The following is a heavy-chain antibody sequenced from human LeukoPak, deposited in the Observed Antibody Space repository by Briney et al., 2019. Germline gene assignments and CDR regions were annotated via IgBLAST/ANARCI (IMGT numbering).Heavy chain of an antibody. V-gene: IGHV1-18*01. CDR3: ARDIVVVTAIGGADY. Sequence: ASVKVSCKASGYTFTSYGITWVRQAPGQGLEWMGWISGYNGNTNYARNLQGRVTMTTDTSTSTAYMELRSLRSDDTAVYYCARDIVVVTAIGGADYWGQGTLVTVSS. CDR2: ISGYNGNT. D-gene: IGHD2-21*02. J-gene: IGHJ4*02. CDR1: GYTFTSYG.